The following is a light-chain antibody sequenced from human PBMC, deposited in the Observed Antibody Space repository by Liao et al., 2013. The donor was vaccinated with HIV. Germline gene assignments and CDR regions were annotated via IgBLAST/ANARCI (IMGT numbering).Light chain of an antibody. Sequence: SYVVTQPPSVSVAPGKTASMTYGGDKIGRNRVHWYLQKPGQAPVLVIYSNSDRASGIPARFSGSNSGHTATLTISRAEAGDEADYYCQVWDSSIRGVVFGGGTKLTVL. CDR2: SNS. J-gene: IGLJ2*01. CDR1: KIGRNR. V-gene: IGLV3-21*04. CDR3: QVWDSSIRGVV.